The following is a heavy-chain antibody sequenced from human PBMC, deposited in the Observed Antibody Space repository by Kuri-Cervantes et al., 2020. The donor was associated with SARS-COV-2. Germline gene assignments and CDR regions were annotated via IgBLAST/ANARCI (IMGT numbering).Heavy chain of an antibody. CDR2: ISGSGGST. D-gene: IGHD2-8*01. Sequence: LSLTCAASGFTFSSYAMSWVRQAPGKGLEWVSAISGSGGSTYYADSVKGRFTISRDNSKNTLYLQMNSLRDEDTAVYYCAREGVREIYYYYYYGMDVWGQGTTVTVSS. CDR1: GFTFSSYA. J-gene: IGHJ6*02. CDR3: AREGVREIYYYYYYGMDV. V-gene: IGHV3-23*01.